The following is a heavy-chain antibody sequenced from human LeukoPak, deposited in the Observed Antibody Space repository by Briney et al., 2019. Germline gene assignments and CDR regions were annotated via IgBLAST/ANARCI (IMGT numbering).Heavy chain of an antibody. CDR1: GFTFDTYA. CDR3: AKDLQYYYGSGSSSRPTDY. CDR2: ISNSRGTT. J-gene: IGHJ4*02. D-gene: IGHD3-10*01. V-gene: IGHV3-23*01. Sequence: GGSLRLSCAASGFTFDTYAMSWVRQAPGQGLEWVSYISNSRGTTYYAGSVKGRFTISRDNSKNTLYLQMNSLRAEDTAVYYCAKDLQYYYGSGSSSRPTDYWGQGTLVTVSS.